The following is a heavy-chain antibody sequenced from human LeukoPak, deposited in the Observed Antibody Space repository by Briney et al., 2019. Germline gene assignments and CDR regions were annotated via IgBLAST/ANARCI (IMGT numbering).Heavy chain of an antibody. CDR1: GFTFSNYE. CDR3: ARDSGXGTTPGXXXXDX. CDR2: ISTSGSTI. D-gene: IGHD6-19*01. Sequence: PGGSLRLSCTASGFTFSNYELNWVRQAPGKGLEWVSYISTSGSTIDYADSVKGRFTISRDNAKNSLYVQMNSLRAEDTAIYYXARDSGXGTTPGXXXXDXXXQGXXXSV. J-gene: IGHJ3*02. V-gene: IGHV3-48*03.